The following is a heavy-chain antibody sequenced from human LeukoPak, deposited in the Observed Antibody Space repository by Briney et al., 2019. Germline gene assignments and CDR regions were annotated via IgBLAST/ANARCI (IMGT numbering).Heavy chain of an antibody. CDR2: IYYSGST. D-gene: IGHD3-10*01. Sequence: PSETLSLTCTVSGGSISSYYWSWIRQPPGKGLEWIGYIYYSGSTNYNPSLKSRVTISVDTSKNQFSLKLGSVTAADTAVYYCATSGLGDYYGSGSYMYFQHWGQGTLVTVSS. V-gene: IGHV4-59*01. J-gene: IGHJ1*01. CDR1: GGSISSYY. CDR3: ATSGLGDYYGSGSYMYFQH.